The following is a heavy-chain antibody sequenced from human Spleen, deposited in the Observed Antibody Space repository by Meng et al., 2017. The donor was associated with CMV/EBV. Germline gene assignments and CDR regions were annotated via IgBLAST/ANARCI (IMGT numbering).Heavy chain of an antibody. J-gene: IGHJ4*02. CDR3: AKDLGSQTTLPGIEY. CDR1: GFTFSRYT. CDR2: TRYDGIYK. D-gene: IGHD4-11*01. Sequence: GESLKISCVASGFTFSRYTMHWVRQAPGKGLEWVAFTRYDGIYKYYADSVKGRFTISRDNSKDTLYVQMNSLRAEDTAVYYCAKDLGSQTTLPGIEYWGQGTLVTVSS. V-gene: IGHV3-30*02.